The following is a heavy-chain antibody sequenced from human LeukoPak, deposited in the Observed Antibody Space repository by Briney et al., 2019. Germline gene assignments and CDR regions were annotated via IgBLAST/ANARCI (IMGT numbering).Heavy chain of an antibody. CDR2: ISWNSGSI. V-gene: IGHV3-9*02. D-gene: IGHD6-6*01. J-gene: IGHJ4*02. CDR1: GFTSDDYA. CDR3: AKGGAGSSSSELDY. Sequence: GGSLRLSCAASGFTSDDYAMHWVRQAPGKGLEWVSGISWNSGSIGYADSVKGRFTISRDNAKNSLYLQMNSLRAEDMALYYCAKGGAGSSSSELDYWGQGTLVTVSS.